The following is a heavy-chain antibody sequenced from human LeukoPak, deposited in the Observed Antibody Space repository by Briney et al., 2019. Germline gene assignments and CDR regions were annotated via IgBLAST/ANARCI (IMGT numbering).Heavy chain of an antibody. J-gene: IGHJ4*02. D-gene: IGHD2/OR15-2a*01. Sequence: PGGSLRLSCAASGFTFSNYAMSWVRQAPGKGLEWVSATVGNGGSTYYADSVKGRFTISRDNSKNTLYLQMNSLRAEDTALYYCARNEYETLDYWGQGTLVTVPS. V-gene: IGHV3-23*01. CDR1: GFTFSNYA. CDR3: ARNEYETLDY. CDR2: TVGNGGST.